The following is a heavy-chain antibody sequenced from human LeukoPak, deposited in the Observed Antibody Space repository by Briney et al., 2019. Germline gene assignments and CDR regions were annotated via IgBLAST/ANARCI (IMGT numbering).Heavy chain of an antibody. CDR3: AREYIDTDYYGSGSTDY. J-gene: IGHJ4*02. V-gene: IGHV1-24*01. Sequence: ASVKVSCKVSGYTLTELSMHWVRQAPGKGLEWMGGFDPEDGETIYAQKFQGRVTMTEDTSTDTAYMELSRLRSDDTAVYYCAREYIDTDYYGSGSTDYWGQGTLVTVSS. CDR2: FDPEDGET. CDR1: GYTLTELS. D-gene: IGHD3-10*01.